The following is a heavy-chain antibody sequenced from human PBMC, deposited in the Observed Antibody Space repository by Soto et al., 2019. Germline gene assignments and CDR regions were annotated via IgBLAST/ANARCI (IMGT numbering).Heavy chain of an antibody. CDR1: GGSISSSSYY. D-gene: IGHD1-7*01. CDR2: IYYSGST. J-gene: IGHJ6*02. CDR3: ARRGVELRTYYYGMDV. V-gene: IGHV4-39*01. Sequence: SETLSLTCTVSGGSISSSSYYWGWIRQPPGKGLEWIGSIYYSGSTYYNPSLKSRVTISVDTSKNQFSLKLSSVTAADTAVYYCARRGVELRTYYYGMDVWGQGTTVTVSS.